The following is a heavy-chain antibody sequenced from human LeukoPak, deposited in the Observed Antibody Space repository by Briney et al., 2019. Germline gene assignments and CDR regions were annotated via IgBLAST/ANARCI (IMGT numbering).Heavy chain of an antibody. CDR2: IYYSGST. CDR3: ARHSNYGSGSYYRYWFDP. D-gene: IGHD3-10*01. V-gene: IGHV4-59*08. J-gene: IGHJ5*02. CDR1: GGSISSYY. Sequence: PSETLSLTCSVSGGSISSYYWSSIRQPPGKGLEWIGYIYYSGSTTYNTSLKSRVTLAVDTSKNQFSLMLSSVTAADTAVYYCARHSNYGSGSYYRYWFDPWGQGTLVTVSS.